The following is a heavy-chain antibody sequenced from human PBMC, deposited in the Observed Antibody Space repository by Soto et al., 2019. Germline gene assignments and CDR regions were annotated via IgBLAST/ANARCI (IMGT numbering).Heavy chain of an antibody. CDR3: ARAEGDNVVVPGANDFDY. J-gene: IGHJ4*02. Sequence: QVQLQQWGAGLLKPSETLSLTCAVYGGSFSGYYWSWIRQPPGKGLEWIGEINNSGSTNYNPSLKCLITKTINTVQTPLFPKVSPVDGGVTAVYFCARAEGDNVVVPGANDFDYLGQGTLVTVSS. CDR1: GGSFSGYY. CDR2: INNSGST. D-gene: IGHD2-2*01. V-gene: IGHV4-34*01.